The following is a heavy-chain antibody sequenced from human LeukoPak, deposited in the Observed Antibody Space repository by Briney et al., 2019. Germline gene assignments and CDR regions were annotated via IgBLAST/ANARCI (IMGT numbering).Heavy chain of an antibody. D-gene: IGHD3-3*02. CDR1: GFTFSSYG. CDR3: AILLAVPIFDY. J-gene: IGHJ4*02. Sequence: GRSLRLSCAASGFTFSSYGMHWVRQAPGKGLERVAVISYDGSNKYYADSVKGRFTISRDNSKNTLYLQMNSLRAEDTAVYYCAILLAVPIFDYWGQGTLVTVSS. CDR2: ISYDGSNK. V-gene: IGHV3-30*03.